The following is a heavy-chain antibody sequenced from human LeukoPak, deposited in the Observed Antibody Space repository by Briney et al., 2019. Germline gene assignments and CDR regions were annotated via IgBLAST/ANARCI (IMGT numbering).Heavy chain of an antibody. V-gene: IGHV1-69*04. Sequence: SVKVSCKASGGTFSSYAISWVRQAPGQGLEWMGRIIPILGIANYAQKFQGRVTITADKSTSTAYMELSSLRSEDTAVYYCARRYCSSTSCSPETYYYYGMDVWGQGTTVTVSS. D-gene: IGHD2-2*01. CDR3: ARRYCSSTSCSPETYYYYGMDV. CDR1: GGTFSSYA. J-gene: IGHJ6*02. CDR2: IIPILGIA.